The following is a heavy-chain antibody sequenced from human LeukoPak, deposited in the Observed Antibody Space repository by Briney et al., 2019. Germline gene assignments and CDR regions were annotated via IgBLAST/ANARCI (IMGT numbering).Heavy chain of an antibody. CDR1: SGSFSGYY. Sequence: PSETLSLTCAVYSGSFSGYYWSWIRQPPGKGLEWIGEINHSGSTNYNPSLKSRVTISVDTSKNQFSLKLSSVTAADTAVYYCARVSSSWYAFDAFDIWGQGTLVTVSS. CDR2: INHSGST. D-gene: IGHD6-13*01. J-gene: IGHJ4*02. CDR3: ARVSSSWYAFDAFDI. V-gene: IGHV4-34*01.